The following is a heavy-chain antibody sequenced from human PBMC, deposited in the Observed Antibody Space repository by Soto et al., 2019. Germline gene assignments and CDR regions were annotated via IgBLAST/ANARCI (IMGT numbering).Heavy chain of an antibody. CDR2: IYYSGST. V-gene: IGHV4-61*01. Sequence: SETLSLTCTVSGGSVSSGSYYWSWIRQPPGKGLEWIGYIYYSGSTNYNPSLKSRVTISVDTSKNQFSLKLSSVTAADTAVYYGGRVTRSGDYYYGMDVWGQGTTVTVSS. CDR1: GGSVSSGSYY. J-gene: IGHJ6*02. CDR3: GRVTRSGDYYYGMDV.